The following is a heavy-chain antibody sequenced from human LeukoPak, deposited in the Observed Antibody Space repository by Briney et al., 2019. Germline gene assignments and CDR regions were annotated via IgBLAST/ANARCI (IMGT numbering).Heavy chain of an antibody. D-gene: IGHD6-19*01. J-gene: IGHJ4*02. CDR1: GFTFSSYE. CDR2: ISSGSTI. V-gene: IGHV3-48*03. CDR3: ARTTRSGWVTFDN. Sequence: PGGSLRLSCAASGFTFSSYEMNWVRQAPGKGLEWVSYISSGSTIYYADSVKGRFTISRDNAKNSLYLQMNSLRAEDTAVYYCARTTRSGWVTFDNWGQGTLVTVSS.